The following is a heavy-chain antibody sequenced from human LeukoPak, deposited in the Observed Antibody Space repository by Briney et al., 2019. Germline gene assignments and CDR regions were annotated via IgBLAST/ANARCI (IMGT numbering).Heavy chain of an antibody. CDR2: INTDGTVT. CDR3: ATKQWLAPPPDS. D-gene: IGHD6-19*01. CDR1: GFTFSKYW. J-gene: IGHJ4*02. V-gene: IGHV3-74*01. Sequence: GGSLRLSCAASGFTFSKYWMLWVRQAPGKALESVSRINTDGTVTTYADSVKGRFTVSRDNADNTMFLQMNSVRDEDTAVYYCATKQWLAPPPDSWGQGTPVTVSS.